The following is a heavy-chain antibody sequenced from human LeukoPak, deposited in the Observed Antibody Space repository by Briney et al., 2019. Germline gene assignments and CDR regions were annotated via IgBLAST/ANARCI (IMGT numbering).Heavy chain of an antibody. J-gene: IGHJ4*02. V-gene: IGHV4-59*08. Sequence: LETLSLTCTVSGGSISSYYWSWIRQPPGKGLEWIGYIYCSGSTNYNPSLKSRATKSVDTSKNQFSLKLSSVTAADTAVYYCARHNFSLKVIPYYFDYWGQGTLVTVSS. CDR3: ARHNFSLKVIPYYFDY. CDR1: GGSISSYY. CDR2: IYCSGST. D-gene: IGHD3-16*02.